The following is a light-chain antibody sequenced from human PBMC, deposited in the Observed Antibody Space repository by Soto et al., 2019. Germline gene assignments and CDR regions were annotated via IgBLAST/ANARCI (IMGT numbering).Light chain of an antibody. CDR1: NSNIGTNG. V-gene: IGLV1-44*01. CDR2: TNN. J-gene: IGLJ3*02. Sequence: QSVLTQPPSASGTPGQRVTISCSGSNSNIGTNGVNWYQQLPGTAPKLLIYTNNQRPSGVPDRFSGSQSGTSASLAISGLQSEDEADYYCGAWDDSLYVWVFGGGTKVTVL. CDR3: GAWDDSLYVWV.